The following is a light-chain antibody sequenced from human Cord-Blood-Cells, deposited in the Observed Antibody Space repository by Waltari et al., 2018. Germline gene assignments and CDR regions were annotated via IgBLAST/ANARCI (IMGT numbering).Light chain of an antibody. CDR3: QQSYSTPFT. V-gene: IGKV1-39*01. CDR2: AAS. J-gene: IGKJ3*01. CDR1: QSISSY. Sequence: DIQMPQSPSSLSASVGDRVTITCRASQSISSYLNWYQQKPGKAPKLLIYAASILQSGGPSRVSGSGSGTDFTLTISSLQPEDFATYYCQQSYSTPFTFGPGTKVDIK.